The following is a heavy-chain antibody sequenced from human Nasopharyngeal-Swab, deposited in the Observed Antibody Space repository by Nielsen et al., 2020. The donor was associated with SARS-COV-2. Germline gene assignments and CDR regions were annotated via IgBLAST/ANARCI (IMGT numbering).Heavy chain of an antibody. CDR1: GFTFSSYA. D-gene: IGHD4-17*01. Sequence: GESLKISCAASGFTFSSYAMSWVRQAPGKGLEWVSVIYSGGSSTYYADSVKGRFTISRDNSKNTLYLQMNSLRAEDTAVYYCARAYGDLDDYWGQGTLVTVSS. V-gene: IGHV3-23*03. CDR3: ARAYGDLDDY. J-gene: IGHJ4*02. CDR2: IYSGGSST.